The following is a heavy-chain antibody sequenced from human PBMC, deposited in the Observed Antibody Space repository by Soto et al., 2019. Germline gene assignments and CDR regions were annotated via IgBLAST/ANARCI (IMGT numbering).Heavy chain of an antibody. Sequence: SETLSLTCTVSGGSISSGDYYWSWIRQPPGKGLEWIGYIYYSGSTYYNPSLKSRVTISVDTSKNQFSLKLSSVTAADTAVYYCARVVVVITTWGNWFDPWGQGTLVTVSS. CDR1: GGSISSGDYY. D-gene: IGHD3-22*01. J-gene: IGHJ5*02. V-gene: IGHV4-30-4*01. CDR3: ARVVVVITTWGNWFDP. CDR2: IYYSGST.